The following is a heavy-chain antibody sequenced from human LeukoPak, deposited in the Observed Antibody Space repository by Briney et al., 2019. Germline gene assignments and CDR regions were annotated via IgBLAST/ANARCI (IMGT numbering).Heavy chain of an antibody. CDR3: ARVGIRIAVALRAFDI. CDR2: INPNSGGT. V-gene: IGHV1-2*02. J-gene: IGHJ3*02. D-gene: IGHD6-19*01. CDR1: GYTFTGYY. Sequence: ASVKVSCKAPGYTFTGYYMHWVRQAPGQGLEWMGWINPNSGGTNYAQKFQGRVTMTRDTSISTAYMELSRLRSDDTAVYYCARVGIRIAVALRAFDIWGQGTMVTVSS.